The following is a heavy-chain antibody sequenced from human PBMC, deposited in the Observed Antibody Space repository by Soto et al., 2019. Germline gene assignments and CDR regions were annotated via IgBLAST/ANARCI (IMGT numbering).Heavy chain of an antibody. V-gene: IGHV3-43*01. CDR3: AKAPSQWLVTGEYFQH. CDR2: ISWDGGST. Sequence: PGGSLRLSCAASRFTFDDYTMHWVRQAPGKGLEWVSLISWDGGSTYYADSVKGRFTISRDNSKNSLYLQMNSLRTEDTALYYCAKAPSQWLVTGEYFQHWGQGTLVTVSS. J-gene: IGHJ1*01. D-gene: IGHD6-19*01. CDR1: RFTFDDYT.